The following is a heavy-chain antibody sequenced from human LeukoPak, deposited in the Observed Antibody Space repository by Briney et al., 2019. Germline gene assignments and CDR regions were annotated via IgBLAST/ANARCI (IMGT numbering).Heavy chain of an antibody. V-gene: IGHV3-23*01. D-gene: IGHD5-12*01. CDR3: AKLVIVATTYLDY. Sequence: GGSLRLSCAASGFTFSSYAMSWVRQAPGKGLEWVSAINGSGGSTYYADSVKGRFTISRDNSKNTLYLQMNSLRAEDTAVYYCAKLVIVATTYLDYWGQGTLVTVSS. J-gene: IGHJ4*02. CDR1: GFTFSSYA. CDR2: INGSGGST.